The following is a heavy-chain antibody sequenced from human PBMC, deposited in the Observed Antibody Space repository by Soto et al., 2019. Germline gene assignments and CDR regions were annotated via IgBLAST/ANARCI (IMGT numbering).Heavy chain of an antibody. J-gene: IGHJ6*02. V-gene: IGHV3-30*18. CDR3: AKDSTPNNYDFWSPQSYYGMDV. D-gene: IGHD3-3*01. Sequence: PGGSLRLSCAASGFTFSSYGMHWVRQAPGKGLEWVAVISEDGSYKYFVDSVKGRFTISGDNSKNTLYLQMNSLRVEDAAVYYCAKDSTPNNYDFWSPQSYYGMDVWGQGTTVTVSS. CDR1: GFTFSSYG. CDR2: ISEDGSYK.